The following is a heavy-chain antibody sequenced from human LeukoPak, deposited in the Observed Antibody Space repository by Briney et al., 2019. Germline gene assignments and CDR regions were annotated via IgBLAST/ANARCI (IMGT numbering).Heavy chain of an antibody. J-gene: IGHJ4*02. V-gene: IGHV3-23*01. CDR1: GFTFDDYA. CDR3: ARDPLGTRPGFDY. CDR2: ISGSGSST. Sequence: GGSLRLSCAASGFTFDDYAMSWVRQAPGKGLEWISTISGSGSSTDFADSVKGRFTISRDNSKNTLYLQMNSLRAEDTAVYYCARDPLGTRPGFDYWGQGTLVTVSS. D-gene: IGHD1-1*01.